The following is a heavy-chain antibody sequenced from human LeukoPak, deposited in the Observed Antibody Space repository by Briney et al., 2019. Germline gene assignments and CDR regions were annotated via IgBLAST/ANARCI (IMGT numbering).Heavy chain of an antibody. CDR1: GYSLSSGYY. CDR3: GRVDYSGSYWRY. V-gene: IGHV4-38-2*02. CDR2: IYHSGST. Sequence: PSETLSLTCTVSGYSLSSGYYWGWIRQRPGKGLEYIGSIYHSGSTYYKPSHKSRDTISVDTSKNQFALKLSSVTAGDTVVYYCGRVDYSGSYWRYWGKGTLVTVSS. J-gene: IGHJ4*02. D-gene: IGHD1-26*01.